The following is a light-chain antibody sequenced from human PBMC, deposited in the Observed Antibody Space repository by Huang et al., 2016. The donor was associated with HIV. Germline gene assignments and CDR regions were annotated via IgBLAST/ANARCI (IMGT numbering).Light chain of an antibody. Sequence: EILLTQSPGTLSLSPGERATLSCRASQSVGRSSLAWYQQNPGQAPTLLIYDASRRPSVIPDRFSGSGSGTDFTLSISRLEPEDFAVYYCQQYGTSPTTFGQGTKVEI. J-gene: IGKJ1*01. CDR3: QQYGTSPTT. V-gene: IGKV3-20*01. CDR1: QSVGRSS. CDR2: DAS.